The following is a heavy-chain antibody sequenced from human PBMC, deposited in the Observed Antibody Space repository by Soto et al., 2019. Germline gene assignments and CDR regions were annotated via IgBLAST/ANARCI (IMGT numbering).Heavy chain of an antibody. V-gene: IGHV4-39*01. J-gene: IGHJ6*04. D-gene: IGHD3-3*01. Sequence: ETLCLTCTVSGGSISSSSYYWGWIRQPPGKGLEWIGSIYYSGSTYYNPSLKSRVTISVDTSKNQFSLKLSSVTAADTAVYYCASTAHYDVGSGYYIGYYYYGMDVWGIGTTLTVS. CDR3: ASTAHYDVGSGYYIGYYYYGMDV. CDR1: GGSISSSSYY. CDR2: IYYSGST.